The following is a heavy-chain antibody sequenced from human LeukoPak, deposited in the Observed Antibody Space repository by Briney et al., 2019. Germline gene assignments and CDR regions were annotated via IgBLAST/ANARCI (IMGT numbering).Heavy chain of an antibody. CDR3: AKALSYDFWSGYYDY. D-gene: IGHD3-3*01. CDR2: ISGSGGSI. V-gene: IGHV3-23*01. CDR1: GFTFSSYA. Sequence: PGGSLRLSCAASGFTFSSYAMSWVRQAPGKGLEWVSAISGSGGSIYYADSVKGRFTISRDNSKNTLYLQMNSLRAEDTAVYYCAKALSYDFWSGYYDYWGQGTLVTVSS. J-gene: IGHJ4*02.